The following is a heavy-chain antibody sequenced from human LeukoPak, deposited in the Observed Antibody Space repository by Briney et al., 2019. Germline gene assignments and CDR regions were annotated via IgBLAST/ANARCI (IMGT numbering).Heavy chain of an antibody. CDR1: GYTFTSYG. CDR3: ARSALYSTGFDP. Sequence: ASVKVSCKASGYTFTSYGISWVRRAPGQGLEWMGIINPSGGNTNYAQKFQGRVSMTRDMSTSTVYMELSSLRSEDTAVYYCARSALYSTGFDPWGQGTLVTVSS. CDR2: INPSGGNT. J-gene: IGHJ5*02. D-gene: IGHD6-13*01. V-gene: IGHV1-46*01.